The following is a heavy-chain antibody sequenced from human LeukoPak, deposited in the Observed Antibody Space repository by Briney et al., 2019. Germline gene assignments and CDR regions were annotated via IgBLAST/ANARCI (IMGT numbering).Heavy chain of an antibody. CDR2: ISSGSSYI. J-gene: IGHJ4*02. V-gene: IGHV3-21*01. Sequence: GGSLRLSCAASGFTFSNAWMSWVRQAPGKGLEWVSSISSGSSYIYYADSVMGRFTISRDNAKNSLYLQMNSLRAEDTAVYYCARAFDWLSYIDYWGQGTLVTVSS. CDR1: GFTFSNAW. CDR3: ARAFDWLSYIDY. D-gene: IGHD3-9*01.